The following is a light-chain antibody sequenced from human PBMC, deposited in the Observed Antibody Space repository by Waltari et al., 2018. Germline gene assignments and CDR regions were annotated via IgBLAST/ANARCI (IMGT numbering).Light chain of an antibody. V-gene: IGKV1-39*01. J-gene: IGKJ1*01. Sequence: DIQMTQSPSSLSASVGDRVSITCRASQGISTHLNWYQQKPGKAPKLQIYAASNFQSGVPSRFSGRGSETDFALTISSLRIEDVAIYYCQQYYSVPLTFGQGTKVGIK. CDR3: QQYYSVPLT. CDR2: AAS. CDR1: QGISTH.